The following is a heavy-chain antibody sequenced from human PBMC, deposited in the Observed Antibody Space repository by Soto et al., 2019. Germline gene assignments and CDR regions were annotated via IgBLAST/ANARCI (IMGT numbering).Heavy chain of an antibody. CDR1: GFTFSSYS. Sequence: GGSLRISSAASGFTFSSYSMNWVRQAPGKGLEWVSYISSSSSTIYYADSVKGRFTISRDNAKNSLYLQMNSLRDEDTAVYYCARYLNKVTPKYCGMDVWGQGITVTGS. V-gene: IGHV3-48*02. D-gene: IGHD4-17*01. CDR2: ISSSSSTI. CDR3: ARYLNKVTPKYCGMDV. J-gene: IGHJ6*02.